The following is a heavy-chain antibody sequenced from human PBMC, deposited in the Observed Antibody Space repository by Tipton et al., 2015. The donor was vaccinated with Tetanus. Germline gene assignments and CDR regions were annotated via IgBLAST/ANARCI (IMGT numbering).Heavy chain of an antibody. V-gene: IGHV1-69*01. Sequence: QLVQSGAEVKKPGSSVKVSCKASGGTFSSYAISWVRQAPGQGLEWMGGIIPIFGTANYAQKFQGRVTITADESTSTAYMELSSLRSEDTAVYYCAREKYCSSTSCHTVGYYYYGMDVWGQGTTVTVSS. CDR3: AREKYCSSTSCHTVGYYYYGMDV. CDR2: IIPIFGTA. CDR1: GGTFSSYA. J-gene: IGHJ6*02. D-gene: IGHD2-2*01.